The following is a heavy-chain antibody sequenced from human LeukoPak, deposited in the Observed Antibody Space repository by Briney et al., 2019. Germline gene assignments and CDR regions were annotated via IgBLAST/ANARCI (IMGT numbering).Heavy chain of an antibody. CDR2: IYYSGST. V-gene: IGHV4-30-4*01. CDR1: GGSISSGDYY. D-gene: IGHD3-16*01. J-gene: IGHJ4*02. Sequence: PSQTLSLTCTVSGGSISSGDYYWSWIRQPPGKGLEWIGYIYYSGSTYYNPSLKSRVTISVDTSKNQFSLKLSSVTAADTAVYYCARGGGVPNNFDYWGQGTLVTVSS. CDR3: ARGGGVPNNFDY.